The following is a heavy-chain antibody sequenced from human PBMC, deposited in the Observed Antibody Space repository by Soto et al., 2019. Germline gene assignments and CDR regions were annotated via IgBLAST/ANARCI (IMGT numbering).Heavy chain of an antibody. CDR3: AREDIVVVPAANTSDNWFDP. CDR1: GYTFTSYG. Sequence: QVQLVQSGAEVKKPGASVKVSCKASGYTFTSYGISWVRQAPGQGLEWMGWISAYNGNTNYAQKLQGRVTMTTVTSTSTAYMELRSLRSDDTAVYYCAREDIVVVPAANTSDNWFDPWGQGTLVTVSS. CDR2: ISAYNGNT. V-gene: IGHV1-18*04. D-gene: IGHD2-2*01. J-gene: IGHJ5*02.